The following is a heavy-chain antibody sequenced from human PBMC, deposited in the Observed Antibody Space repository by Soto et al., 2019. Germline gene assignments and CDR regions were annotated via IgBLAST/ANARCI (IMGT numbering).Heavy chain of an antibody. CDR1: GFTVSNYY. V-gene: IGHV3-53*01. CDR3: ARDLGRDTNQH. CDR2: IFTGGGT. J-gene: IGHJ1*01. Sequence: EVHLVESGGGLIQPGGSLRLSCAASGFTVSNYYMSWVRQAPGKGLEWGSVIFTGGGTSYADSVKGRFTISRDNSKNTVFLQMNSLRAEDAAVYYCARDLGRDTNQHWGQGTLVTVSS. D-gene: IGHD2-21*02.